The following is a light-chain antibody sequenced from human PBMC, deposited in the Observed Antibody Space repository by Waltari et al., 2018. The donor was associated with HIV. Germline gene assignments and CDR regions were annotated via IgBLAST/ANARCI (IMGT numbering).Light chain of an antibody. CDR1: RSNIGAGYD. CDR2: GNS. V-gene: IGLV1-40*01. Sequence: QSVLTQPPSVSGAPGQRVTISCTGSRSNIGAGYDVHWYQQLPGTAPKLLLYGNSNRPSGVPDRFSGSKSGTSASLAITGLQAEDEADYYCQSYDSSLSGSVVFGGGTKLTVL. CDR3: QSYDSSLSGSVV. J-gene: IGLJ2*01.